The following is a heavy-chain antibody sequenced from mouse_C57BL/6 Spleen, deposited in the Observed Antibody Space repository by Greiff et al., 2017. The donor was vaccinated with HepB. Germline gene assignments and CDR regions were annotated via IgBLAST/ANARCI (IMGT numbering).Heavy chain of an antibody. CDR3: ADSNYFYWYFDV. D-gene: IGHD2-5*01. CDR1: GYTFTSYW. V-gene: IGHV1-55*01. CDR2: IYPGSGST. Sequence: VQLQQPGAELVKPGASVKMSCKASGYTFTSYWITWVKQRPGQGLEWIGDIYPGSGSTNYNEKFKSKATLTVDTSSSTAYMQLSSLTSEDSAVYYCADSNYFYWYFDVWGTGTTVTVSS. J-gene: IGHJ1*03.